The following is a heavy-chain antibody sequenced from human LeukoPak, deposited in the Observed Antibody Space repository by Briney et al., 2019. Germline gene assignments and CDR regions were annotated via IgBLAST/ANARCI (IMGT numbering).Heavy chain of an antibody. CDR3: AREDNWNVSLFDY. D-gene: IGHD1-20*01. V-gene: IGHV4-30-4*01. CDR1: GGSISSGDYY. J-gene: IGHJ4*02. Sequence: PSETLSLTCTVSGGSISSGDYYWSWIRQPPGKGLEWIGYIYYSGSTYYNPSLKSRVTISVDRSKNQFSLKLSSVTAADTAVYYCAREDNWNVSLFDYWGQGTLVTVSS. CDR2: IYYSGST.